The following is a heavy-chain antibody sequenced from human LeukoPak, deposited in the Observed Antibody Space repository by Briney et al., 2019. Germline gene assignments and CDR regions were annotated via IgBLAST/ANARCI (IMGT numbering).Heavy chain of an antibody. V-gene: IGHV3-30*04. CDR1: GFTFSSYA. D-gene: IGHD5-18*01. J-gene: IGHJ5*02. Sequence: SGGSLRLSCAASGFTFSSYAMHWVRQAPGKGLEWVAVISHDGSNKYYADSVKGRFTISRDNSKNTLYLQMNCLRAEDTAVYFCASGKYRYGDNWFDPWGQGTLVTVSS. CDR2: ISHDGSNK. CDR3: ASGKYRYGDNWFDP.